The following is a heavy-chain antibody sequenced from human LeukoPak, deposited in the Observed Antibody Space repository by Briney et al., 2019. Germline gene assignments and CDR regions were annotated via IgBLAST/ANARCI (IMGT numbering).Heavy chain of an antibody. Sequence: ASVKVSCKASGYTFTGYYMHWVRQAPGQGLEWMGWINPNSGGTNYAQKFQGRVTMTRDTSISTAYMELSRLRSDGTAVYYCASKAGIAVAGLFDYWGQGTLVTVSS. CDR1: GYTFTGYY. J-gene: IGHJ4*02. V-gene: IGHV1-2*02. CDR2: INPNSGGT. D-gene: IGHD6-19*01. CDR3: ASKAGIAVAGLFDY.